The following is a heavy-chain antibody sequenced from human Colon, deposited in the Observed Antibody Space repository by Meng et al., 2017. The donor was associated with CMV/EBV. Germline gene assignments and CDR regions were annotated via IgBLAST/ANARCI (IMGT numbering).Heavy chain of an antibody. J-gene: IGHJ5*02. Sequence: QVQLQESGPGLVGPSETLSLSCAVSGGSISSINWWTWVRRPPAPGLEGVGVVYHSGSTNYNPSLKRRVTISVDKSKNQFSLKLSSVTAAATDVYYCARVAAAGNQWFDPWGQGTLVTVSS. CDR2: VYHSGST. CDR3: ARVAAAGNQWFDP. D-gene: IGHD6-13*01. V-gene: IGHV4-4*02. CDR1: GGSISSINW.